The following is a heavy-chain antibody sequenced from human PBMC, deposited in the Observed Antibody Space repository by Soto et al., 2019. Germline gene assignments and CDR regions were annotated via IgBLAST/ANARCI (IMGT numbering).Heavy chain of an antibody. Sequence: GASVKGSCKASGGTFSRYTISWVRQAPGQGLEWMGRIIPILGIANYAQKFQGRVTITADKSTSTAYMELSSLRSEDTAVYYCARGRYGSGSYRTEPPDYWGQGTLVTVSA. J-gene: IGHJ4*02. D-gene: IGHD3-10*01. V-gene: IGHV1-69*02. CDR2: IIPILGIA. CDR1: GGTFSRYT. CDR3: ARGRYGSGSYRTEPPDY.